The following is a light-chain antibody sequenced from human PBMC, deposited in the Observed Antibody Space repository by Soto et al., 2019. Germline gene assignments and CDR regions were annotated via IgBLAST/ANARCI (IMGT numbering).Light chain of an antibody. Sequence: QSALTQPASVSGSPGQSITISCTGTSSDAGHYNFVSWDQQHPGKALKLMICGGSNRPSGVSNRFSGSKSGNTASLTISGLQAEDEADYYCNSYTTSDTWVFGGGTKLTVL. V-gene: IGLV2-14*01. CDR1: SSDAGHYNF. J-gene: IGLJ2*01. CDR3: NSYTTSDTWV. CDR2: GGS.